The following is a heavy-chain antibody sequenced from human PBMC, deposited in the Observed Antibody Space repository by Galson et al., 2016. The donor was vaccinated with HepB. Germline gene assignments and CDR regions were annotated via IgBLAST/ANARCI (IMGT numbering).Heavy chain of an antibody. CDR1: GFTFSNYW. V-gene: IGHV3-7*03. Sequence: SLRLSCAASGFTFSNYWMNWVRQAPGKGLEWVANIKHDGTERYYVGSFEGRFTISRDNAKSSLYLQMNSLRNEDTAVYYCGWGGYINGYDYLGQGTLFTVSS. J-gene: IGHJ4*02. CDR3: GWGGYINGYDY. CDR2: IKHDGTER. D-gene: IGHD5-18*01.